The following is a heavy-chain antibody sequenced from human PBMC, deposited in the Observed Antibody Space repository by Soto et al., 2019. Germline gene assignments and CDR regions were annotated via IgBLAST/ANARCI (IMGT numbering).Heavy chain of an antibody. D-gene: IGHD3-22*01. V-gene: IGHV3-23*01. CDR2: ISGSGGRT. Sequence: GGSLRLSCAASGFTFTTYAMSWVRQAPGKGLEWVSGISGSGGRTYYADSVKGRFTISRDNSKNTLHLQMNNLRAEDTAVYYCAKDDAPYNYDSSGPYYFDYWGQGTLVTSPQ. J-gene: IGHJ4*02. CDR3: AKDDAPYNYDSSGPYYFDY. CDR1: GFTFTTYA.